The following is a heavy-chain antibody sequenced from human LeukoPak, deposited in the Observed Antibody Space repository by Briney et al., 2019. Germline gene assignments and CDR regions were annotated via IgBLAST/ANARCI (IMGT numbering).Heavy chain of an antibody. CDR3: ARGPDSSGYYYFDY. D-gene: IGHD3-22*01. Sequence: SQTLSLTCTVSGGSISSGDYYGSWIRQPPGKGLEWIGYIYHSGSTHFNPSLKSRVTISVDTSKNQFSLKLSSVTAADTAVYFCARGPDSSGYYYFDYWGQGTLVTVSS. CDR2: IYHSGST. CDR1: GGSISSGDYY. V-gene: IGHV4-30-4*01. J-gene: IGHJ4*02.